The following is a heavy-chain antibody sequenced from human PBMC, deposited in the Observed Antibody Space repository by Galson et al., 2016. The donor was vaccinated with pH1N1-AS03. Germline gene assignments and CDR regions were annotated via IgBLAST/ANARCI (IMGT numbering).Heavy chain of an antibody. D-gene: IGHD3-22*01. CDR2: ISPIFGRT. V-gene: IGHV1-69*13. J-gene: IGHJ6*02. CDR1: GSTFGSYA. Sequence: SVKVSCKASGSTFGSYAICWVRQAPGQGLEWMGGISPIFGRTNYAQKFQDRITITADVFTRTAYMELNNLRSDDTAVYFCARPSDREVVYCYYGMDVWGQGTTVTVFS. CDR3: ARPSDREVVYCYYGMDV.